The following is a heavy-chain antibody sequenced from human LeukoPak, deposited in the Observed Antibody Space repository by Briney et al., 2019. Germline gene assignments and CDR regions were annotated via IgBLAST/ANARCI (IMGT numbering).Heavy chain of an antibody. V-gene: IGHV4-4*07. D-gene: IGHD6-19*01. J-gene: IGHJ4*02. CDR2: IHTSGST. CDR3: ARVRLGRGLDY. CDR1: GDSISSSY. Sequence: SETLSLTCTVSGDSISSSYWGWIRQPAGKGLEWIGRIHTSGSTYYSPSLKSRVIMSVDTSTNQFSLKLSSVTAADTAMYYCARVRLGRGLDYWGQGTLVTVSS.